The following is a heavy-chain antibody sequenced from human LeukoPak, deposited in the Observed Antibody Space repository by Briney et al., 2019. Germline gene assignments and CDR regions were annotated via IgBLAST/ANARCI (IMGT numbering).Heavy chain of an antibody. CDR1: GFTFSSYW. J-gene: IGHJ4*02. V-gene: IGHV3-74*01. Sequence: GGSLRLSCAASGFTFSSYWMHWVRQAPGKGPVWVSRINSDGSSTSYADSVKGRFTISRDNAKNTLYLQMNSLRAEDTAVYYCARDSGDGYNGELLHWGQGTLVTVSS. CDR3: ARDSGDGYNGELLH. CDR2: INSDGSST. D-gene: IGHD5-24*01.